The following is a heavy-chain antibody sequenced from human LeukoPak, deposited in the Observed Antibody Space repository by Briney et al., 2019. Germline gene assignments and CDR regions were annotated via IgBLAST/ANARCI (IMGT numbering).Heavy chain of an antibody. CDR1: GGSISNYY. CDR2: ISYTGST. J-gene: IGHJ5*02. V-gene: IGHV4-59*01. Sequence: SETLSLTCTVSGGSISNYYWSWIRQPPGEGLEWIGFISYTGSTNYNPSLESRVTVFVDTSKNQFSLKVTSLTAADTAVYYCARTIKSGNYYWFDPWGQGTLVTVSS. CDR3: ARTIKSGNYYWFDP. D-gene: IGHD1-26*01.